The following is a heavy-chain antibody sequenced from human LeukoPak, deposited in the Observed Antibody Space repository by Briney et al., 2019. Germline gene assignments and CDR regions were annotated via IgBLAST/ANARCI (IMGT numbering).Heavy chain of an antibody. V-gene: IGHV3-30*04. Sequence: GGSLRLSCAASGFTFSLYSMHWVRQAPGKGLEWVALISYDGSDKYYSESVKGRFTISRDNSKDTLYLQMNSLRTEDTAMYYCTKEEAEIHNSGWNYFDDWGQGTLVTVSS. CDR3: TKEEAEIHNSGWNYFDD. CDR1: GFTFSLYS. D-gene: IGHD6-25*01. J-gene: IGHJ4*02. CDR2: ISYDGSDK.